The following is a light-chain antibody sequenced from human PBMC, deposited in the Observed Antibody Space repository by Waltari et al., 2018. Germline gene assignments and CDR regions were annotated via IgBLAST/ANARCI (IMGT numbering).Light chain of an antibody. J-gene: IGKJ1*01. V-gene: IGKV1-5*01. Sequence: TCRASQSMRNSLAWYQHQPGKAPKLLIYEGTSLESGVPSRFSASGSGTDFTLTINSLQPDDFATYYCQQYSTYSWTFGQGTKVDIK. CDR2: EGT. CDR1: QSMRNS. CDR3: QQYSTYSWT.